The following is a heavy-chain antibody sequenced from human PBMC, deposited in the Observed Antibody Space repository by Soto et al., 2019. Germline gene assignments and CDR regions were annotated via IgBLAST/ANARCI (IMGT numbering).Heavy chain of an antibody. D-gene: IGHD3-3*01. Sequence: PGGSLRLSCAASGFTFSSYAMHWVRQAPGKGLEWVAVISYDGSNKYYADSVKGRFTISRDNSKNTLYLQMNSLRAEDTAVYYCARDPGDDFWSGLTLNYYYYGMDVWGQGTTVTVSS. J-gene: IGHJ6*02. V-gene: IGHV3-30-3*01. CDR2: ISYDGSNK. CDR3: ARDPGDDFWSGLTLNYYYYGMDV. CDR1: GFTFSSYA.